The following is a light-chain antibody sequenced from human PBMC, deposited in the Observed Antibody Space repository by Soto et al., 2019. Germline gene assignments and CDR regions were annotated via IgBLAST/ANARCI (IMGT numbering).Light chain of an antibody. Sequence: QAVLTQPASVSGSPGQSITISCTGTSTDVYNYNYVSWYQQYPGKAPKVLIYDVSNRPSGVSNRFSGSKSGNTASLTISGLQPEDEADYYCSSYTISDTKFGGGTQLTVL. CDR2: DVS. J-gene: IGLJ2*01. CDR3: SSYTISDTK. CDR1: STDVYNYNY. V-gene: IGLV2-14*01.